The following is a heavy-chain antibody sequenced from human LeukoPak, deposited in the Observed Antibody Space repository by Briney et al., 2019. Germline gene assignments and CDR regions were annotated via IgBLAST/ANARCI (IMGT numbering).Heavy chain of an antibody. D-gene: IGHD3-3*01. V-gene: IGHV1-69*01. CDR2: IIPIFGTA. CDR3: ARAARIRLEWLLFY. CDR1: GGTFSSYA. Sequence: VASVKVSCKASGGTFSSYAISWVRQAPGQGLEWMGGIIPIFGTANYAQKFQGRVTITADESTSTAYMELSSLRSEDTAVYYCARAARIRLEWLLFYWGQGTLVTVSS. J-gene: IGHJ4*02.